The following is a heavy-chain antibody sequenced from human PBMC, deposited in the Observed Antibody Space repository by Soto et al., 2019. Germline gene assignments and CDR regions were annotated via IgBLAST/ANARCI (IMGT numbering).Heavy chain of an antibody. V-gene: IGHV1-69*13. CDR3: AREGLVLGPRNVNSDKYYYAMDV. CDR2: IIPRSGAS. D-gene: IGHD2-2*01. CDR1: GDTFSTYT. J-gene: IGHJ6*02. Sequence: ASVKVSCKASGDTFSTYTITWVRQAPGQGLEWMGGIIPRSGASNYAQKFQGRVTITADESTSTAYMELSSLRSEDTAVYYCAREGLVLGPRNVNSDKYYYAMDVWGQGTTVTVSS.